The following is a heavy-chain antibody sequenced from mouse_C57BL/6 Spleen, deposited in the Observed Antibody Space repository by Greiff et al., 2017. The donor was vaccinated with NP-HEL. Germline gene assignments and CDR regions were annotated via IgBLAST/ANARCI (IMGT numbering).Heavy chain of an antibody. CDR2: IDPSDSYT. CDR3: ARRYDYDYFDY. J-gene: IGHJ2*01. CDR1: GYTFTSYW. V-gene: IGHV1-69*01. Sequence: VQLQQPGAELVMPGASVKLSCKASGYTFTSYWMHWVKQRPGQGLEWIGEIDPSDSYTNYNQKFKGKSTLTVDKSSSTAYMQLSSLTSEDSAVYYCARRYDYDYFDYWGQGTTLTVSS. D-gene: IGHD2-4*01.